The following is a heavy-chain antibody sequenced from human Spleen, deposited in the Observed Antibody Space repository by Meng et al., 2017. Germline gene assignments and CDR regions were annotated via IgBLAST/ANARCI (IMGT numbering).Heavy chain of an antibody. Sequence: VEVGDEVKKPGASVKVCCKASGYTFPDYWLHWVRRAPGQGLEWMGRINPKSGDTHYAQRFQGRVTMTGDTSISTAYMELSGLRSDDTAMYYCARDEDISAAGKLFGDYWGQGTLVTVSS. V-gene: IGHV1-2*06. J-gene: IGHJ4*02. D-gene: IGHD6-13*01. CDR3: ARDEDISAAGKLFGDY. CDR1: GYTFPDYW. CDR2: INPKSGDT.